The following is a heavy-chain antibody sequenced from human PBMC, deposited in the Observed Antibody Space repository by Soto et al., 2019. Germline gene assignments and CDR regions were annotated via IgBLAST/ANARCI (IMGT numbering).Heavy chain of an antibody. CDR2: ITGSAGTT. CDR1: GFTFSSYA. V-gene: IGHV3-23*01. Sequence: EVQLLESGGGLVQPGGSLRLSCAASGFTFSSYAMSWVRQAPGEGLEWVSAITGSAGTTYYAKSVKGRFTISRDNLKNTLYLQMNSLRAEDTALYYCAKWGSGYDYEGACDIWGPGTMVTVSS. J-gene: IGHJ3*02. CDR3: AKWGSGYDYEGACDI. D-gene: IGHD5-12*01.